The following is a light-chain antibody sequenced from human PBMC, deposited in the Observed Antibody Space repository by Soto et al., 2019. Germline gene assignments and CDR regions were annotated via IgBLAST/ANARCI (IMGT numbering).Light chain of an antibody. CDR1: SSDVGGYNY. CDR2: AVS. Sequence: QSVLTQPASVSGSPGQSITISCTGTSSDVGGYNYVSWYQQHPGKAPKLLIYAVSNRPSGVSNRFSGSKSGNTASLTISGLHAEDEADYSCSSYTSSSPYVFGTETKLTVL. J-gene: IGLJ1*01. V-gene: IGLV2-14*01. CDR3: SSYTSSSPYV.